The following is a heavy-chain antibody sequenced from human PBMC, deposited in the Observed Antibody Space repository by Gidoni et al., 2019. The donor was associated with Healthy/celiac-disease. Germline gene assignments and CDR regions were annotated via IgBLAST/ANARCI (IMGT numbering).Heavy chain of an antibody. CDR2: IKQDGSEK. J-gene: IGHJ4*02. V-gene: IGHV3-7*01. CDR3: ARERMDYGDQLH. D-gene: IGHD4-17*01. CDR1: VFTFSSYW. Sequence: EVQLVESGGGLVQPGGSMRLSCAASVFTFSSYWMSWFRQDPGKGLEWVGNIKQDGSEKYYVDSVRGRFTIARDNAKNSLYLQMNSLRAEDTAVYYCARERMDYGDQLHWGQGTLVTVSS.